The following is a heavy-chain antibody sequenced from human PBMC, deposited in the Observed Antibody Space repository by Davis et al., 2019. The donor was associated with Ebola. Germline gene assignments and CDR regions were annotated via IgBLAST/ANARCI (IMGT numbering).Heavy chain of an antibody. Sequence: GESLKISCAASGFTFSSYAMHWVRQAPGKGLEWVAVISYDGSNKYYADSVKGRFTISRDNSKNTLYLQMNSLRAEDTAVYYCAKDSSIKEYYFDYWGQGTLVTVSS. CDR3: AKDSSIKEYYFDY. V-gene: IGHV3-30-3*01. CDR1: GFTFSSYA. CDR2: ISYDGSNK. J-gene: IGHJ4*02. D-gene: IGHD6-6*01.